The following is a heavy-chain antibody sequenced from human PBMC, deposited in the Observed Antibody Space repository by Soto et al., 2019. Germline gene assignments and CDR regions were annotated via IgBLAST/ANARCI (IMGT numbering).Heavy chain of an antibody. J-gene: IGHJ6*02. D-gene: IGHD6-19*01. Sequence: SETLSLTCAVYGGSFSGYYRSWIRQRPGKGLEWIGEINRSGSTDYNPSLKSRVTISVDTYKNQFSLKLSSVTAADTAVYYCARGPHSSGSYYYYDKGMDVWRQGTKVTVSS. CDR1: GGSFSGYY. CDR2: INRSGST. CDR3: ARGPHSSGSYYYYDKGMDV. V-gene: IGHV4-34*01.